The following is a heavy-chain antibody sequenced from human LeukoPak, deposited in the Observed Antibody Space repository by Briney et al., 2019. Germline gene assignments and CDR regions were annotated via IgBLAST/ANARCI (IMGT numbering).Heavy chain of an antibody. Sequence: GDSLRLSCAASGFSVSDKYMGWVRQAPGKGLEWVSVIYTAGDTFYPDSVRGRFSISRDTSRNMVNLQMNSLRAEDTAVYYCARGMYINYGDYWGQGTLVTVSS. D-gene: IGHD4-17*01. V-gene: IGHV3-53*01. J-gene: IGHJ4*02. CDR3: ARGMYINYGDY. CDR1: GFSVSDKY. CDR2: IYTAGDT.